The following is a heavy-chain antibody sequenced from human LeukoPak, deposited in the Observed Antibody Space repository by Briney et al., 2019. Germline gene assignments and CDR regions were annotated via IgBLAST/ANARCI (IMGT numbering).Heavy chain of an antibody. D-gene: IGHD2-2*01. CDR3: AKEEGEVKTNQLGFDP. V-gene: IGHV3-30*18. CDR2: ISYDGSNK. J-gene: IGHJ5*02. CDR1: GFTFSSYG. Sequence: GGSLRLSCAASGFTFSSYGMHWVRQAPGKGLEWVAVISYDGSNKYYADSVKGRFTISRDNSKNTLYLQMNSLRAEDTAVYYCAKEEGEVKTNQLGFDPWGQGTLVTVSS.